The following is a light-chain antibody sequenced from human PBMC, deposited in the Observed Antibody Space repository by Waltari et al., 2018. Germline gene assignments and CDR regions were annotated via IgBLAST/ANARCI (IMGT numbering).Light chain of an antibody. CDR3: QQRSNWRET. CDR2: DAS. J-gene: IGKJ2*01. Sequence: EIVLTQSPATLSLSPGERATLSCRASQSVSSYLAWYQQKPGQAPRLLIHDASNRATGIPARFSGSGSGTDFTLTISSLEPEDFAVYYCQQRSNWRETFGQGTKLEIK. V-gene: IGKV3-11*01. CDR1: QSVSSY.